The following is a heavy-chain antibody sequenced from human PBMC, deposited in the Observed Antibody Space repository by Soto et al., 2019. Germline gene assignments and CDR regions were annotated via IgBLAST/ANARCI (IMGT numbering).Heavy chain of an antibody. CDR3: AKDVTRFGEFYGMDV. J-gene: IGHJ6*01. V-gene: IGHV3-30*18. CDR1: GFTFSSYG. Sequence: QVQLVESGGGVVQPGRSLRLSCAASGFTFSSYGMHWVRQAPGKGLEWVAVISYDGSNKYYADSVKGRFTISRDNSKNTLYLQMNSLRAEDTAVYYCAKDVTRFGEFYGMDVW. CDR2: ISYDGSNK. D-gene: IGHD3-10*01.